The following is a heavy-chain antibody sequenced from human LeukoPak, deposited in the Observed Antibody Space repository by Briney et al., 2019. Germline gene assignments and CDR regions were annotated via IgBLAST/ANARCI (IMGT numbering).Heavy chain of an antibody. CDR3: ARGDRYSYYFDY. CDR1: GFTFSSYG. Sequence: PGGSLKLSCAASGFTFSSYGMHWVRQAPGKGLEWVAFIRYDGSNKYYADSVKGRFTISRDNSKSTLYLQMNSLRAEDTAVYYCARGDRYSYYFDYWGQGTLVTVSS. J-gene: IGHJ4*02. D-gene: IGHD2-21*01. V-gene: IGHV3-30*02. CDR2: IRYDGSNK.